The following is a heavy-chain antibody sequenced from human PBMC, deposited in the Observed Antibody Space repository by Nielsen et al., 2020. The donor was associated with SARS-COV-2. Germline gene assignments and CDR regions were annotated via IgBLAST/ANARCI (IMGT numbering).Heavy chain of an antibody. J-gene: IGHJ4*02. CDR2: IYSGGST. V-gene: IGHV3-53*04. CDR1: GFTVSSNY. Sequence: GESLKISCAASGFTVSSNYMSWVRQAPGKGLEWVSVIYSGGSTYYADSVKGRFTISRHNSKNTLYLQMNSLRAEDTAVYYCAKTRPDDYASLDYWGQGTLVTVSS. D-gene: IGHD4-17*01. CDR3: AKTRPDDYASLDY.